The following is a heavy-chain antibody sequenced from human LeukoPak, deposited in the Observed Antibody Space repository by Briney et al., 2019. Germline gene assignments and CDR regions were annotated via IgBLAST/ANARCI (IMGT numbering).Heavy chain of an antibody. D-gene: IGHD2-15*01. J-gene: IGHJ6*02. CDR2: INHSGST. CDR1: GGSFSGYY. V-gene: IGHV4-34*01. CDR3: SGYDCSGGSCYRYCYYGMDV. Sequence: SETLSLTCAVYGGSFSGYYWSWLRQPPGKGLEWIGEINHSGSTNYNPSLKSRVTISVDTSKNQFSLKLSSVTAADTAVYYCSGYDCSGGSCYRYCYYGMDVWGQGTTVTV.